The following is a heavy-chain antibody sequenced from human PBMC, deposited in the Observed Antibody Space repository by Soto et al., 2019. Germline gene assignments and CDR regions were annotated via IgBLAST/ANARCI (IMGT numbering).Heavy chain of an antibody. CDR1: GASITSYF. CDR2: IYHSGST. CDR3: ARDRYYDSTGYFDY. J-gene: IGHJ4*02. Sequence: SETLSLTCDVSGASITSYFWTWIRQPPGKGLEWIGYIYHSGSTKYNPSLKSRVAMSVDTSKKQFSLKLSSVTPADTGVYYCARDRYYDSTGYFDYWGQGIRVTVYS. V-gene: IGHV4-59*01. D-gene: IGHD3-22*01.